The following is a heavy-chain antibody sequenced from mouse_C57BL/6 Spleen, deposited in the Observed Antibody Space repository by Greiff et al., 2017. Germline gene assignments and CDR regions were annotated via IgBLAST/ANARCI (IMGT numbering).Heavy chain of an antibody. Sequence: QVQLQQPGAELVMPGASVKLSCKASGYTFTSYWMHWVKQRPGQGLEWIGEIDPSDSYTNYNQKFKGKSTLTVDKSSSTAYMQLSSLTSEDSAVYYCASGRRGDYWGQGTTLTVSS. V-gene: IGHV1-69*01. CDR1: GYTFTSYW. CDR2: IDPSDSYT. CDR3: ASGRRGDY. J-gene: IGHJ2*01.